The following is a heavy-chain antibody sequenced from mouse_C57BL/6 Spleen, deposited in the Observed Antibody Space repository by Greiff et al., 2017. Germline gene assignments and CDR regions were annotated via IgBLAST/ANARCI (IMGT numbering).Heavy chain of an antibody. CDR3: ARGDDYDNYFDY. V-gene: IGHV5-17*01. CDR1: GFTFSDYG. J-gene: IGHJ2*01. CDR2: ISSGSSTI. Sequence: EVKLVESGGGLVKPGGSLKLSCAASGFTFSDYGMHWVRQAPEKGLEWVAYISSGSSTIYYADTVKGRFTISRDNAKNTLFLQMTSLRSEDTAMYYCARGDDYDNYFDYWGQGTPRTVSS. D-gene: IGHD2-4*01.